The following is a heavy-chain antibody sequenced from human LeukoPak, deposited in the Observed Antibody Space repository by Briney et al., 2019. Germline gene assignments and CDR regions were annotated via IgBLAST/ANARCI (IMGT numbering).Heavy chain of an antibody. CDR3: ARYGNPPRGFDI. CDR2: IYYNGNT. D-gene: IGHD1-26*01. Sequence: PSETLSLTCTVSGGSISNYYWSWIRQPPGKGLEFLGHIYYNGNTKYNPSLKSRVTISVDTSKNQFSLNLKSVTVADTAVYYCARYGNPPRGFDIWGQGTMVTVSS. CDR1: GGSISNYY. V-gene: IGHV4-59*01. J-gene: IGHJ3*02.